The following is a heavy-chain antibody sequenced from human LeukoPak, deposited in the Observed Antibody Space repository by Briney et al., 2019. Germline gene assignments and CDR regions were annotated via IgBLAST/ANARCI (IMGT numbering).Heavy chain of an antibody. V-gene: IGHV4-59*08. D-gene: IGHD2-2*01. CDR2: IYYSGST. Sequence: SETLSLTCTVSGGSISSYYWSWIRQPPGKGLEWIGYIYYSGSTNYNPSLKSRVTISVDTSKNQFSLKLSSVTAADTAVYYCARHVTRRYCSSTSCGYYYYGMDVWGQGTTVTVSS. J-gene: IGHJ6*02. CDR1: GGSISSYY. CDR3: ARHVTRRYCSSTSCGYYYYGMDV.